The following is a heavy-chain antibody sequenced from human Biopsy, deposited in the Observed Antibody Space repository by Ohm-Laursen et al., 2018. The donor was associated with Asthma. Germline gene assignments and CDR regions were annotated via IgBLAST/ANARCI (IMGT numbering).Heavy chain of an antibody. CDR1: GFAFRDFN. J-gene: IGHJ4*02. V-gene: IGHV3-21*04. CDR2: INSAGSYI. D-gene: IGHD1-26*01. CDR3: AKRGSYFDY. Sequence: SLRLSCTASGFAFRDFNINWVRQAPGKGLQWIASINSAGSYIYYADSVKGRFTISRDNARNSLFLQMNSLRAEDTAVYYCAKRGSYFDYWGQGTLVTVSS.